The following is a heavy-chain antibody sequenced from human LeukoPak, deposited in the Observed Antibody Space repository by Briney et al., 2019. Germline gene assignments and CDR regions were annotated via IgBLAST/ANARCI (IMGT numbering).Heavy chain of an antibody. D-gene: IGHD5-12*01. Sequence: GGSLRLSCAASGFILSIYAMNWVRQAPGKGLDWVSTISSSGGGTYYADSVKGRFTISRDNSKNTLYLQMNSLRAEDTAVYYCAKFRGYSARDPLSSWGQGTLVTVSS. CDR1: GFILSIYA. V-gene: IGHV3-23*01. J-gene: IGHJ5*02. CDR3: AKFRGYSARDPLSS. CDR2: ISSSGGGT.